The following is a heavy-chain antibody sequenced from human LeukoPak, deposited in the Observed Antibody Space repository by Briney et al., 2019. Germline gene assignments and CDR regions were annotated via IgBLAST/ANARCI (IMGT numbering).Heavy chain of an antibody. D-gene: IGHD3-22*01. CDR1: GFTFTDYA. CDR3: AKDWDYYDSSGYSSSLDY. CDR2: ISGSGDNT. J-gene: IGHJ4*02. V-gene: IGHV3-23*01. Sequence: PGGSLRLSCAASGFTFTDYAMSWVRQAPGKGLDWVSAISGSGDNTYYADSVKGRFTISRDNSKNTLYLQMNSLRAEDTAIYYCAKDWDYYDSSGYSSSLDYWGQGTLVTVSS.